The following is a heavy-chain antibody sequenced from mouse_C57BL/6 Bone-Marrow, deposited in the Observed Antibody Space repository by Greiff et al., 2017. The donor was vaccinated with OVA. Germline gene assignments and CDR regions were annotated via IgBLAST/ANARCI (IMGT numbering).Heavy chain of an antibody. Sequence: VQLQQSGAELARPGASVKLSCKASGYTFTSYGISWVKQRTGQGLEWIGEIYPRSGNTYYNEKFKGKATLTADRSSSTAYMELRSLTSEDSAVYFCARWLRYYAMDYWGQGTSVTVSS. CDR1: GYTFTSYG. J-gene: IGHJ4*01. V-gene: IGHV1-81*01. D-gene: IGHD2-2*01. CDR2: IYPRSGNT. CDR3: ARWLRYYAMDY.